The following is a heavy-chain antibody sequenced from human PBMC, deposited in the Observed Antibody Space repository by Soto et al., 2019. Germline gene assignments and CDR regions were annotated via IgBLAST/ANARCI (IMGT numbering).Heavy chain of an antibody. Sequence: QVQLVESGGGVVQPGRSLRLSCAASGFTFSSYAMHWVRQAPGKGLEWVAVISYDGSNKYYADSVKGRFTISRDNSKNTLYLQMNSLRAEDTAVYYCARDSGLGSWGQGTLVTVSS. CDR2: ISYDGSNK. D-gene: IGHD3-10*01. CDR1: GFTFSSYA. J-gene: IGHJ4*02. CDR3: ARDSGLGS. V-gene: IGHV3-30-3*01.